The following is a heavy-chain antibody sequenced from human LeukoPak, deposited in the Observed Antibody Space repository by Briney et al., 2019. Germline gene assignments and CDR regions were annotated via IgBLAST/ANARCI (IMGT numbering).Heavy chain of an antibody. CDR2: IDPSGGST. Sequence: GASVQVSCTASGYTFTAYYMHWVRQAPGQGLEWMGVIDPSGGSTSYAQRFQDRVTMTSDTSTSTVYMELSSLRSEDTAVYYCARGDGDSDSNGVLMGWFDPWGQGTLVTVSS. J-gene: IGHJ5*02. V-gene: IGHV1-46*01. CDR3: ARGDGDSDSNGVLMGWFDP. CDR1: GYTFTAYY. D-gene: IGHD3-22*01.